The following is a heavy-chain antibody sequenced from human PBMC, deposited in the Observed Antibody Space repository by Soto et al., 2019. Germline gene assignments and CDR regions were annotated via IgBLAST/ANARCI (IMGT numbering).Heavy chain of an antibody. J-gene: IGHJ5*02. CDR2: ISAGGGNT. V-gene: IGHV3-23*01. CDR1: GFTFSSYA. D-gene: IGHD1-1*01. Sequence: EVQLLESGGGLVQPGGSLRLSCAASGFTFSSYAMSWVRQAPGKGLEWDSAISAGGGNTYYRDSVKGRFTISRDNSKNTLYLQMNSLRAEDTAVYFCAQTTPSIHWFDPWGQGTLVTVSS. CDR3: AQTTPSIHWFDP.